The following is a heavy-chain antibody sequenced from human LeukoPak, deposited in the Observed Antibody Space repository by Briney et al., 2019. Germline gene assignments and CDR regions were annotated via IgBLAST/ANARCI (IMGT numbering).Heavy chain of an antibody. CDR1: GYRFTNNW. CDR2: IYPGDSDT. J-gene: IGHJ4*02. Sequence: GESLKISCKGSGYRFTNNWIGWVRPLPGKGLEWMGIIYPGDSDTRYSPSFQGQVTISADKSISTAYLRWSSLKASDTAMYYCARRSPFCRIKGDGTCYSDYWGQGTLVTVSS. D-gene: IGHD2-15*01. CDR3: ARRSPFCRIKGDGTCYSDY. V-gene: IGHV5-51*01.